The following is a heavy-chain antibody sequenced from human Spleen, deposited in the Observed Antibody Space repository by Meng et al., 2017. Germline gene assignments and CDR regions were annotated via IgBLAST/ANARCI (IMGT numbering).Heavy chain of an antibody. Sequence: PPESGPGLGKPSGSWSSTCAVSGGSISTTKGCNWVRQPPGKGLEWVGEIYHSGSTNYNPSLKSRVTMSVDKSKNQFSLKLTSVTAADTAVYYCASYNSGWPQFDSWGQGILVTVSS. J-gene: IGHJ4*02. CDR3: ASYNSGWPQFDS. CDR2: IYHSGST. V-gene: IGHV4-4*02. CDR1: GGSISTTKG. D-gene: IGHD6-19*01.